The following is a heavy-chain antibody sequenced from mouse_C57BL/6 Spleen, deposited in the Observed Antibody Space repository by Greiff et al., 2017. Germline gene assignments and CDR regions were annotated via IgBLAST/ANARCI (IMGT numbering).Heavy chain of an antibody. Sequence: QVQLQQSGAELAKPGASVKLSCKASGYTFPSYWMHWVKQRPGQGLEWIGYINPSSGYTKYNQKFKDKATLTADKSSSTAYMQLSSLTYEDSAVYYCAKERLRGYFDVWGTGTTVTVSS. V-gene: IGHV1-7*01. CDR1: GYTFPSYW. J-gene: IGHJ1*03. D-gene: IGHD2-4*01. CDR2: INPSSGYT. CDR3: AKERLRGYFDV.